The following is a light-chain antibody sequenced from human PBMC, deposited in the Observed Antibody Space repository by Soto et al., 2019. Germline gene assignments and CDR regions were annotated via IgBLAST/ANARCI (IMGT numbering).Light chain of an antibody. V-gene: IGLV2-11*01. CDR2: DVS. CDR3: CSYAGSYTWV. Sequence: QSALTQPRSVSGSPGQSVTISCTGTSSDVGGYNYVSWYQQHPGKAPKLMIYDVSKRPPGVPDRFSGSKSGNTASLTISGLQAEEEADYYCCSYAGSYTWVFGTGTKLTVL. CDR1: SSDVGGYNY. J-gene: IGLJ1*01.